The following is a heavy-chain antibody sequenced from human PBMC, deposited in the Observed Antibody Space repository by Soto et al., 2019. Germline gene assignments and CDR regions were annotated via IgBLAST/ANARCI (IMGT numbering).Heavy chain of an antibody. J-gene: IGHJ4*02. V-gene: IGHV3-30*18. D-gene: IGHD3-22*01. CDR3: AKDQGAMIVVVIPTY. CDR1: GFTFSSYG. Sequence: QVQLVESGGGVVQPGRSLRLSCAASGFTFSSYGMHWVRQAPGKGLEWEAVISYDGSNKYYADSVKGRFTISRDNSKNTLYLQRNSLSAEDTAVYYCAKDQGAMIVVVIPTYWGQGTLVTVSS. CDR2: ISYDGSNK.